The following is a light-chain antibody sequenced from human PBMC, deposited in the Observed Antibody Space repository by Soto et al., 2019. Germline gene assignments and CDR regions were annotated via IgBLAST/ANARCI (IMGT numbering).Light chain of an antibody. V-gene: IGKV3-11*01. Sequence: EIVFTHSPFTLSLSPVERATLSFMASQTVSSNYLAWYQQKSGQAPRLLIYDASNRATGIPARFSGSGSGTDFTLTISSLEPEDFAVYYCKQRSNWPYFGGGTKVDIK. CDR3: KQRSNWPY. CDR2: DAS. J-gene: IGKJ4*01. CDR1: QTVSSNY.